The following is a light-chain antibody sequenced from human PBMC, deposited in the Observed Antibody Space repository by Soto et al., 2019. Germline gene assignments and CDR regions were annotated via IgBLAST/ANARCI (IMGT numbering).Light chain of an antibody. Sequence: QAVVTQEPSLTVYQGGTVTLTCTSSPGAVTSDHYPNWFQQKPGQAPRSLIYSISNRHSWPPARFSGSLLGAKAALTLSGIQPKDEAEYYCLLYYGGVYDIGADTKHTVL. J-gene: IGLJ1*01. V-gene: IGLV7-43*01. CDR2: SIS. CDR3: LLYYGGVYD. CDR1: PGAVTSDHY.